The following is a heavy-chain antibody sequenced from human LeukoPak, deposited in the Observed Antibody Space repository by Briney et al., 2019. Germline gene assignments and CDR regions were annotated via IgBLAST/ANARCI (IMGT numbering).Heavy chain of an antibody. CDR3: AKPDFWSGYRNHYYFDY. CDR1: GFTFSSYA. Sequence: GGSLRLSCAASGFTFSSYAMSWVRQAPGKGLEWVSPISGSGGSTYYADSVKGRFTISRDNSKNTLYLQMNSLRAEDTAVYYCAKPDFWSGYRNHYYFDYWGQGTLVTVSS. CDR2: ISGSGGST. D-gene: IGHD3-3*01. J-gene: IGHJ4*02. V-gene: IGHV3-23*01.